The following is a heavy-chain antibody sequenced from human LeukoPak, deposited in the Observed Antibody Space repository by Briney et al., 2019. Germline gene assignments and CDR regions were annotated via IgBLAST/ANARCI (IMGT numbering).Heavy chain of an antibody. CDR2: INNSGST. V-gene: IGHV4-34*01. J-gene: IGHJ4*02. D-gene: IGHD2-2*01. CDR1: GGSFSGYY. CDR3: ARLGYCSSTSCPGDY. Sequence: SETLSFTCSVYGGSFSGYYWSWIRQPPGKGLEWIEEINNSGSTNYNPSRKSRVTISVDTSKNQFSLKLSSVTAADTSVYYCARLGYCSSTSCPGDYWGQGTLVTVSS.